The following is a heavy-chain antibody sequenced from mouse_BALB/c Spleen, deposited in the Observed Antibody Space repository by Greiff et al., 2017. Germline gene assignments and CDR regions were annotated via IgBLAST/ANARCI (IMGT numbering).Heavy chain of an antibody. CDR1: GFTFSSYT. V-gene: IGHV5-12-2*01. CDR2: ISNGGGST. Sequence: EVHLVESGGGLVQPGGSLKLSCAASGFTFSSYTMSWVRQTPEKRLEWVAYISNGGGSTYYPDTVKGRFTISRDNAKNTLYLQMSSLKSEDTAMYYCARGHGYWYFDVWGAGTTVTVSS. D-gene: IGHD3-1*01. CDR3: ARGHGYWYFDV. J-gene: IGHJ1*01.